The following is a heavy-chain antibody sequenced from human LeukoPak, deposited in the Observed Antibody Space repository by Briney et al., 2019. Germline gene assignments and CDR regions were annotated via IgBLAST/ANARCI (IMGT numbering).Heavy chain of an antibody. V-gene: IGHV4-59*08. CDR1: GGSISSYH. Sequence: SETLSLTCTVSGGSISSYHWSWIRQPPGKGLEWIGYIYYSGVTYHNPSLKSRVTISIDTSKNQFSLRLNSVTAADTAVYYCARHADEYGDYPLWFDYWGQGSLVTVSS. CDR3: ARHADEYGDYPLWFDY. D-gene: IGHD4-17*01. J-gene: IGHJ4*02. CDR2: IYYSGVT.